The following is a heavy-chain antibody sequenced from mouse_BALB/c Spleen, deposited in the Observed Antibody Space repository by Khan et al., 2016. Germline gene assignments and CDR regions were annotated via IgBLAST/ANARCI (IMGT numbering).Heavy chain of an antibody. D-gene: IGHD2-10*01. J-gene: IGHJ4*01. CDR1: GYTFTDYA. CDR2: ITTYNGNA. Sequence: QVQLKQSGPEVVRPGVSVKISCKGSGYTFTDYAMHWVKQSHAKSLEWIGVITTYNGNANYNQKFKGKATMTVDKSSSTAYMELARLTSEDSAIYYCAREGAACYGYYYALDYWGQGTSVTVSS. V-gene: IGHV1S137*01. CDR3: AREGAACYGYYYALDY.